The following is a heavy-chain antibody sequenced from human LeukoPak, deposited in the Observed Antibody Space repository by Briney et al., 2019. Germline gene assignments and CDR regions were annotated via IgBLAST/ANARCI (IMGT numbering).Heavy chain of an antibody. J-gene: IGHJ3*02. CDR2: IYYSGST. Sequence: SETLSLTCSVSGGSISSSSYYWGWIRQPPGKGLEWIGSIYYSGSTYYNPSLKSRVTISVDTSKNQFSLKLSSVTAADTAVYYCARGYYDILTGQYDAFDIWGQGTMVTVSS. CDR1: GGSISSSSYY. V-gene: IGHV4-39*01. CDR3: ARGYYDILTGQYDAFDI. D-gene: IGHD3-9*01.